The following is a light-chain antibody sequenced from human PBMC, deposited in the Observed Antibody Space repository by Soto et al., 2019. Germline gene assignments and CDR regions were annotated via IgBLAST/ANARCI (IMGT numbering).Light chain of an antibody. CDR2: DAS. CDR3: QQYNTVGIT. CDR1: QSVSDW. V-gene: IGKV1-5*01. Sequence: DIQMTQSPSTLSASVGDRVTLTCRASQSVSDWLAWYQQKPGKAPKLLIYDASTLDTGVPSRFSGSGSQTEFTLTITSLQPYDFATYFCQQYNTVGITFGPGTTVDV. J-gene: IGKJ3*01.